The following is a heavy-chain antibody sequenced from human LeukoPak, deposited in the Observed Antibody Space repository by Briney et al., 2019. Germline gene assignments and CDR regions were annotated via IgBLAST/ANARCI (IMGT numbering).Heavy chain of an antibody. CDR1: GFTLSTYW. V-gene: IGHV3-7*01. D-gene: IGHD6-19*01. CDR3: ARDRGSSGRLGRFDN. Sequence: GGSLRLSCAASGFTLSTYWMTWVRQAPGKGLEWVANIKQDGSEKYYVDSVKGRFTISRDNAKKLLYLQMNSLRVEDTAVYYCARDRGSSGRLGRFDNWDQGTLVTVSP. J-gene: IGHJ4*02. CDR2: IKQDGSEK.